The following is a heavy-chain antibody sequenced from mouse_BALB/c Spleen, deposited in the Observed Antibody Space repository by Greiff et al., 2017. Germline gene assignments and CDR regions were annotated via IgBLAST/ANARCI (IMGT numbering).Heavy chain of an antibody. Sequence: VQLVESGAELMKPGASVKISCKATGYTFSSYWIEWVKQRPGHGLEWIGEILPGSGSTNYNEKFKGKATFTADTSSNTAYMQLSSLTSEDSAVYYCARPITTAPYAMDYWGQGTSVTVSS. V-gene: IGHV1-9*01. D-gene: IGHD1-2*01. CDR2: ILPGSGST. CDR3: ARPITTAPYAMDY. J-gene: IGHJ4*01. CDR1: GYTFSSYW.